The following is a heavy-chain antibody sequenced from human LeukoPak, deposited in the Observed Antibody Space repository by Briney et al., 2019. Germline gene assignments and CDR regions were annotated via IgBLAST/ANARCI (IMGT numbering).Heavy chain of an antibody. V-gene: IGHV3-66*01. J-gene: IGHJ4*02. CDR1: GFSVRGSF. CDR3: ARAIGVVDCGTQTCYPYHFDK. Sequence: PGGSLRLSCAASGFSVRGSFMNWVRQAPGKGLEWVSLLSNTENSFYADSVKGRFTLSRDISNNTLYLHTHSLRGEDTAVYFCARAIGVVDCGTQTCYPYHFDKWGRGTLVTVSS. D-gene: IGHD2-21*01. CDR2: LSNTENS.